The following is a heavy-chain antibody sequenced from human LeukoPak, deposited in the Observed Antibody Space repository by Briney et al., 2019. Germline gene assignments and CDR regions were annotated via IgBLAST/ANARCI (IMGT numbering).Heavy chain of an antibody. V-gene: IGHV1-69*13. CDR3: ARLGDYGDYGDWFDP. D-gene: IGHD4-17*01. Sequence: SVKVSCKASGGSFRDYCISWVRQAPGQGLEWMGGIIPVFGTSNYAQKFQGRVTITADESTSTAYMELRSLRSDDTAVYYCARLGDYGDYGDWFDPWGQGTLVTVSS. CDR1: GGSFRDYC. J-gene: IGHJ5*02. CDR2: IIPVFGTS.